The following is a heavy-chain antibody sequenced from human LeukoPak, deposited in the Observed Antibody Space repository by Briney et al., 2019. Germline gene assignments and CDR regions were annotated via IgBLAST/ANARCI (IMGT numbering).Heavy chain of an antibody. V-gene: IGHV3-7*01. CDR2: IKKDGSEE. J-gene: IGHJ4*02. D-gene: IGHD2-8*01. CDR3: ALYCTNGVCSGTIDY. Sequence: GGSLRLSCAASGFTFSDYYMSWIRQAPGKGLEWVANIKKDGSEEYYVDSVKGRFTISRDNAKNSLYLQMNGLRAEDTAVYYCALYCTNGVCSGTIDYWGQGTLVTVSS. CDR1: GFTFSDYY.